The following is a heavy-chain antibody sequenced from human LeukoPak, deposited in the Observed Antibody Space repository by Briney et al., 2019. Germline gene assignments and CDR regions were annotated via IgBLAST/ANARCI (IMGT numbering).Heavy chain of an antibody. Sequence: SVKVSCKASGGTFSSYAISWVRQAPGQGLEWMGGIIPIFGTANYAQKFQGRVTIPTDDSTSTAYMELSSLRSEDTAVYYCARGYSSSSEIDYWGQGTLVTVSS. V-gene: IGHV1-69*05. D-gene: IGHD6-6*01. J-gene: IGHJ4*02. CDR1: GGTFSSYA. CDR2: IIPIFGTA. CDR3: ARGYSSSSEIDY.